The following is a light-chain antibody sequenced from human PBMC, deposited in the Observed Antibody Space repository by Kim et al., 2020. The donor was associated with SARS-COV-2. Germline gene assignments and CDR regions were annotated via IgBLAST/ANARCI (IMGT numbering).Light chain of an antibody. CDR1: SNNVGYEG. J-gene: IGLJ2*01. V-gene: IGLV10-54*01. Sequence: QAGLTQPPSVSKDLRQTATLTCTGNSNNVGYEGAVWLQQHQGHPPKPLFNRNNNRPSGISERLSASRSGNTASLTITGLQPEDEADYYCSAWDSSLSAWVFGGGTKLTVL. CDR2: RNN. CDR3: SAWDSSLSAWV.